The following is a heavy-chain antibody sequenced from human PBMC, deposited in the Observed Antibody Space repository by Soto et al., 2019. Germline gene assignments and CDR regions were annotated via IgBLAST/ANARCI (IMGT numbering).Heavy chain of an antibody. V-gene: IGHV3-23*01. CDR3: ARDSRDYASHSFDP. CDR2: ITGGGGDT. D-gene: IGHD3-16*01. Sequence: GGSLRLSCAASGFTFSKYVMSWVRQDPAKGLEWFSAITGGGGDTYYADSVKGRFTISRDNTNNMLYLQMNSLRAEDTAVYYCARDSRDYASHSFDPWGQGTLVTVSS. CDR1: GFTFSKYV. J-gene: IGHJ5*02.